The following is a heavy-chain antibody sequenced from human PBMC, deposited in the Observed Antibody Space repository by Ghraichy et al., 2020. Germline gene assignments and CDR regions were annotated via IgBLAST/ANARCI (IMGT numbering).Heavy chain of an antibody. D-gene: IGHD6-19*01. CDR1: GDSLSSYY. CDR3: ASCGPVAVTCYYGMDV. V-gene: IGHV4-59*01. Sequence: ESLNISCTVSGDSLSSYYWSWIRQPPGKGLEWIGYIFYSGGTNHNPSLISRVTLSVDRSKKPFSLKLTSVTAADTAVYFCASCGPVAVTCYYGMDVWGQGTTVTVSS. CDR2: IFYSGGT. J-gene: IGHJ6*02.